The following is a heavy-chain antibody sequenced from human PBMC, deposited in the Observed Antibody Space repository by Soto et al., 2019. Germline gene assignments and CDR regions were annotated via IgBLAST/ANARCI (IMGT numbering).Heavy chain of an antibody. Sequence: GGSLRLSCAASGFTFSSYSMNWVRQAPGKGLEWVSSISSSSSYIYYADSVKGRFTISRDNAKNSLYLQMNSLRAEDTAVYYCARALLPPAGPYYYYYGMDVWGQGTTVTVSS. V-gene: IGHV3-21*01. CDR2: ISSSSSYI. CDR3: ARALLPPAGPYYYYYGMDV. CDR1: GFTFSSYS. J-gene: IGHJ6*02.